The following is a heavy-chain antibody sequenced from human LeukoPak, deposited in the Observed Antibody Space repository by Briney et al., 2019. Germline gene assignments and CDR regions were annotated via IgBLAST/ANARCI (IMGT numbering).Heavy chain of an antibody. V-gene: IGHV1-69*05. J-gene: IGHJ3*02. CDR3: ASSSSGYSAFDI. CDR2: IIPIFGTA. Sequence: ASVKVSCKASGYTFTSYDINWVRQAPGQGLEWMGGIIPIFGTANYAQKFQGRVTITTDESTSTAYMELSSLRSEDTAVYYCASSSSGYSAFDIWGQGTMVTVSS. CDR1: GYTFTSYD. D-gene: IGHD3-3*01.